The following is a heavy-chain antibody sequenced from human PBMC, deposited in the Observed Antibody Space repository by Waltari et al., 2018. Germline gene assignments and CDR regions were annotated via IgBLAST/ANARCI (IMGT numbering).Heavy chain of an antibody. CDR3: AKDQEVTPDYYFDY. CDR2: ISGSGVTT. Sequence: EVQLLESGGALVQPGGSLRLSCAASGFTFSSYARSWVRQAPGKGLEWVSAISGSGVTTYYADSVKGRFTISRDNSKNTLFLQMNSLRPEDTAEYYCAKDQEVTPDYYFDYWGLGTLVTVSS. D-gene: IGHD2-21*02. V-gene: IGHV3-23*01. CDR1: GFTFSSYA. J-gene: IGHJ4*02.